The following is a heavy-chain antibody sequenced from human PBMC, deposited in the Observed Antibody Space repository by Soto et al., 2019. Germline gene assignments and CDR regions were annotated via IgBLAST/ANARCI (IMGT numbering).Heavy chain of an antibody. Sequence: LSLTCSVSGGSISIGAYYWTWIRQRPGKGLEWIGYIYYSGRTHSNPSLKSRVSISGDTSKNHISLKLNSVTAADTAVYYCARGMTDFGDYVGFDYWGQGTLVTVSS. D-gene: IGHD4-17*01. V-gene: IGHV4-31*03. CDR3: ARGMTDFGDYVGFDY. J-gene: IGHJ4*02. CDR1: GGSISIGAYY. CDR2: IYYSGRT.